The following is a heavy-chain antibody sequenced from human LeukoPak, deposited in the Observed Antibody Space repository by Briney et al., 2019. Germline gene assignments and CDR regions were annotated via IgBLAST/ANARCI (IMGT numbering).Heavy chain of an antibody. CDR1: GYTFTSYG. D-gene: IGHD3-16*02. V-gene: IGHV1-18*01. J-gene: IGHJ4*02. Sequence: ASLTVSCTASGYTFTSYGISWVRQAPGQGLEWMGWISTYKNNTNYAQKLQGRVTMTTDTSTSTAYMELRSLRSDDTAVYYCAREPGSYRSDYWGQGTLVTVSS. CDR2: ISTYKNNT. CDR3: AREPGSYRSDY.